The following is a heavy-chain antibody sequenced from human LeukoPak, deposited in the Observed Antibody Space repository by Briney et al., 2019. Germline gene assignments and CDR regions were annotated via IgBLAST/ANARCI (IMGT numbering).Heavy chain of an antibody. CDR1: GFPFSSYT. Sequence: GGSLRLSCVASGFPFSSYTMNWVRQAPGKGLEWVSSISSSSSYKYYADSVKGRFTVSRGNARNSLYLQMNSLRAEDTAVYYCARAGDGYNSPIDYWGQGTLVTVSS. CDR3: ARAGDGYNSPIDY. J-gene: IGHJ4*02. CDR2: ISSSSSYK. V-gene: IGHV3-21*01. D-gene: IGHD5-24*01.